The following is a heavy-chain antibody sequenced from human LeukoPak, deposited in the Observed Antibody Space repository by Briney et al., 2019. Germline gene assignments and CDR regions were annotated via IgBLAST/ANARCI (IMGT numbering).Heavy chain of an antibody. CDR2: IYTSGNT. CDR3: ARDLPGRDWFDP. D-gene: IGHD1-26*01. CDR1: GGSISSYY. J-gene: IGHJ5*02. V-gene: IGHV4-4*07. Sequence: PSETLSLTCTVSGGSISSYYWSRIRQPAGKGLEWIGRIYTSGNTNYNPSLKSRVTISVDKSKNQFSLKLSSVTAADTAVYYCARDLPGRDWFDPWGQGTLVTVSS.